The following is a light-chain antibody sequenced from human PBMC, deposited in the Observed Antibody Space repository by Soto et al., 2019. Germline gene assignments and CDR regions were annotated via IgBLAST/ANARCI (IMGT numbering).Light chain of an antibody. CDR2: GAS. CDR1: ETVRSN. V-gene: IGKV3-15*01. CDR3: QQRSNWPPWT. Sequence: EIVMTQSPATLSVSPGERATLSCRASETVRSNLAWYQQRPGQAPRLLIYGASTRATGVPARFSGRGSGTDFTLTISSLEPEDFAVYYCQQRSNWPPWTFGQGTKVAIK. J-gene: IGKJ1*01.